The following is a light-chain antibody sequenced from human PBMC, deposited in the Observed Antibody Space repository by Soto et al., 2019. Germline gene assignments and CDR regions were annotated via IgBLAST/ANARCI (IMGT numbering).Light chain of an antibody. CDR3: QQLHSYPIT. CDR2: VAS. V-gene: IGKV1-9*01. CDR1: QGMNTY. J-gene: IGKJ5*01. Sequence: DIQLTQSPSFLSASVGDRVTISCRASQGMNTYVAWNQQKPGKAPKLLIYVASTLHTGVPSRFSGSESGAEFTLTISSLQPEDFATYYCQQLHSYPITFGQGTRLEIK.